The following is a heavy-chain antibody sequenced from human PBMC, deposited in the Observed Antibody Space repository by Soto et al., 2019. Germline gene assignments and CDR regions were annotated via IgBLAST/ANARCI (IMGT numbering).Heavy chain of an antibody. CDR2: ISHLEST. V-gene: IGHV4-30-2*06. CDR3: ARVGGYYSFDY. CDR1: GASISYGGFS. D-gene: IGHD2-15*01. J-gene: IGHJ4*02. Sequence: QLQLQESGSGLVKTSETLSLTCTVSGASISYGGFSWSWIRQSPGKGLEWIGYISHLESTYFHPSFKSRLTMSIDRTRNQFSLKLSSVTAADLAVYYCARVGGYYSFDYWGQGVLVTVSS.